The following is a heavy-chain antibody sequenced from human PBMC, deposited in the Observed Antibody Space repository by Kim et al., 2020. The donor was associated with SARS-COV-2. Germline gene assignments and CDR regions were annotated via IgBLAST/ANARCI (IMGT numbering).Heavy chain of an antibody. D-gene: IGHD3-10*01. J-gene: IGHJ4*02. V-gene: IGHV4-39*01. CDR1: GGSISSSSYY. CDR2: IYYSGST. CDR3: ARHGGFGELLDSFDY. Sequence: SETLSLTCTVSGGSISSSSYYWGWIRQPPGKGLEWIGSIYYSGSTYYNPSLKSRVTISVDTSKNQFSLKLSSVTAADTAVYYCARHGGFGELLDSFDYWGQGTLVTVSS.